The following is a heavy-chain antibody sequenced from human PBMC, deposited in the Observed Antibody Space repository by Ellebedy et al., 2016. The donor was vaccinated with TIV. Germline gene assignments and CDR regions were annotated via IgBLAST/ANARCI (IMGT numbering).Heavy chain of an antibody. CDR3: ARGIGQKTQYFDS. J-gene: IGHJ4*02. CDR2: INHTGST. V-gene: IGHV4-34*01. Sequence: SETLSLXXAVYGGSFSGHYWTWIRQPPGKGLEWIGEINHTGSTNYNPSLKSRVTISVDTSKNQFSLKLTSVTAADTAVYYCARGIGQKTQYFDSWGQGTLVTVSS. CDR1: GGSFSGHY.